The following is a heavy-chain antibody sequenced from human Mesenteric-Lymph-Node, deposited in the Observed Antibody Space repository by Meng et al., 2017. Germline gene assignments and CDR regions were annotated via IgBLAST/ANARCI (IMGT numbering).Heavy chain of an antibody. D-gene: IGHD1-14*01. Sequence: QVQLPESGPGLVKPSQTLSTTCTVSGGSIISGGYYGSWIRQHPGKGLEWIGYIHDSGSTYYNPSLKSRVTISADTSKNQFSLKLSSVTAADTAVYYCARHHHSPTFDYWGQGTLVTVSS. CDR2: IHDSGST. CDR3: ARHHHSPTFDY. J-gene: IGHJ4*02. CDR1: GGSIISGGYY. V-gene: IGHV4-31*03.